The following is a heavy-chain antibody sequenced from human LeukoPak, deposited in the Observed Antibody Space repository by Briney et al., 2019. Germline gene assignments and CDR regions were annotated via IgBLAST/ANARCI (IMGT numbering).Heavy chain of an antibody. Sequence: ASVKVSCKASGYTFGNSGISWVRQAPGQGLEWMGWTNAYNGNTIYAENFQGRVTMTTDTSTSTAYMELTSLRSDDTAVYYCARGLITITYYDSSGSADYWGQGTLVTVSS. V-gene: IGHV1-18*01. D-gene: IGHD3-22*01. CDR2: TNAYNGNT. J-gene: IGHJ4*02. CDR1: GYTFGNSG. CDR3: ARGLITITYYDSSGSADY.